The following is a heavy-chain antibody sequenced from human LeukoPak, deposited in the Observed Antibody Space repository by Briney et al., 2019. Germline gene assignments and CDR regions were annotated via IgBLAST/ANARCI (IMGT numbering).Heavy chain of an antibody. CDR2: IKQGGSEK. Sequence: GGSLRLSCAASGFTFSSYWMSWVRQAPGKGLEWVANIKQGGSEKYYVDSVKGRFTISRDNAKNSLYLQMNSLRAEDTAVYYCARAPVYYDESSGYLKISNWYFDLWGRGTLVTVSS. V-gene: IGHV3-7*01. D-gene: IGHD3-22*01. J-gene: IGHJ2*01. CDR1: GFTFSSYW. CDR3: ARAPVYYDESSGYLKISNWYFDL.